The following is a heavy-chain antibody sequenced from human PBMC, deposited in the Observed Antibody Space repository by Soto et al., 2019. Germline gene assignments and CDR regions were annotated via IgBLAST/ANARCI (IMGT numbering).Heavy chain of an antibody. CDR3: ARARLRAVYAFDI. CDR2: IYYSGST. D-gene: IGHD5-12*01. J-gene: IGHJ3*02. CDR1: GGSVSSGAYY. V-gene: IGHV4-31*03. Sequence: QVQLQESDAGLVKASQTLSLTCTVSGGSVSSGAYYWTWIRQRPGKGLAWIGYIYYSGSTYYSPSLKSRRCISLDTSKNQFSLGLSSGTSADTAMYYCARARLRAVYAFDIWGQGTMVTVSS.